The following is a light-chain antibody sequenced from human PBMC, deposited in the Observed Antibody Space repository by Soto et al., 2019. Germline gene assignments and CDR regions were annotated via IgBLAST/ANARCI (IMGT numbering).Light chain of an antibody. CDR1: QSVNSNY. CDR2: GIS. J-gene: IGKJ1*01. CDR3: QQYGSSGT. V-gene: IGKV3-20*01. Sequence: ELVMTQSPATLSVSPGERASLSCRASQSVNSNYLAWYQQKPGQAPRLLIYGISNRATGIPDRFSGSGSGTHFTLTISRLEPEDFAVYYCQQYGSSGTFGQGNKVDIK.